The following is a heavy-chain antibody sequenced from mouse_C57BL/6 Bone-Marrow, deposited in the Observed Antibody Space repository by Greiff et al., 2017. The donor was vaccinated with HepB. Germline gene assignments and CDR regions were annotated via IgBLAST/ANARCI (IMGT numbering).Heavy chain of an antibody. D-gene: IGHD2-1*01. V-gene: IGHV1-82*01. CDR2: IYTGDGDT. CDR3: ARRDYGNPRYFDV. J-gene: IGHJ1*03. Sequence: QVQLQQSGPELVKPGASVKISCKASGYAFSSSWMNWVKQRPGKGLEWIGRIYTGDGDTNYNGKFKGKATLTADKSSSTAYMQLSSLTSEDSAVYFCARRDYGNPRYFDVWGTGTTVTVSS. CDR1: GYAFSSSW.